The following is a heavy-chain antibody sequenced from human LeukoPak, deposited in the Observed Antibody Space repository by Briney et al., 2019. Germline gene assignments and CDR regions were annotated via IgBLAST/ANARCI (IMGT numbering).Heavy chain of an antibody. V-gene: IGHV1-46*01. Sequence: ASVKVSCTASGYTFTSYYMHWVRQAPGQGLEWMGIINPSGGSTSYAQKFQGRVTMTRDTSTSTVYMELSSLRSEDTAVYYCARGPYDSSGYYKNYFDYWGQGTLVTVSS. CDR2: INPSGGST. CDR3: ARGPYDSSGYYKNYFDY. J-gene: IGHJ4*02. CDR1: GYTFTSYY. D-gene: IGHD3-22*01.